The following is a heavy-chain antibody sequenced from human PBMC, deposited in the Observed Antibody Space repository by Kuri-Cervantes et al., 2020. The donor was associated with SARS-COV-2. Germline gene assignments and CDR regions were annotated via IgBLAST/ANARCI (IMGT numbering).Heavy chain of an antibody. CDR1: GSSFSSYA. V-gene: IGHV3-64D*08. Sequence: GGSLRLSCSASGSSFSSYAMHWVRQPPGKGLEYVSAISSNGGSTYYADSVKGRFTISRDNSKSTLYLQMSSLRAEDTAVYYCVRDEVVVVPAAISGWYYYGMDVWGQGTTVTVSS. CDR3: VRDEVVVVPAAISGWYYYGMDV. D-gene: IGHD2-2*02. J-gene: IGHJ6*02. CDR2: ISSNGGST.